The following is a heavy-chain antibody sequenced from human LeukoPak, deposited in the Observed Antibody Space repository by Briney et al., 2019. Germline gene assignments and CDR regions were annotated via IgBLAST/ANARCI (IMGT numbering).Heavy chain of an antibody. CDR3: ANGVRQRTPILRYFDWLLDY. CDR2: ISYDGRKA. Sequence: GGSLRLSCAASGFTFSSYGMHWLRQAPGKGRAGVAVISYDGRKASYAGSVKVRFTISRDNSKTTLYLQMNSLRAEDTAVYYCANGVRQRTPILRYFDWLLDYCGERTLVTVSS. CDR1: GFTFSSYG. V-gene: IGHV3-30*18. D-gene: IGHD3-9*01. J-gene: IGHJ4*02.